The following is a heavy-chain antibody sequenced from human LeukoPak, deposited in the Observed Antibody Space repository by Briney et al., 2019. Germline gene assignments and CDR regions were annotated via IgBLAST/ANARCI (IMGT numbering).Heavy chain of an antibody. Sequence: GGSLRLSCAASGFTFSSYGMHWVRQAPGKGLEWVAFIRYDGSNKYYADSVKGRFTISRDNSKNTLYLQMNSLRAEDTAVYYCAKEGYYDFWSGYYQGMSRYFDYWGQGTLVTVSS. CDR1: GFTFSSYG. V-gene: IGHV3-30*02. CDR3: AKEGYYDFWSGYYQGMSRYFDY. D-gene: IGHD3-3*01. CDR2: IRYDGSNK. J-gene: IGHJ4*02.